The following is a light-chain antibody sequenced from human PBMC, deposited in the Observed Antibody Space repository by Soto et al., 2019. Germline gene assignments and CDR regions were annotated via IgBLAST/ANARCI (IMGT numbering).Light chain of an antibody. J-gene: IGKJ1*01. CDR1: QSVSSSY. V-gene: IGKV3-20*01. CDR2: GAS. CDR3: QQYGSSRT. Sequence: EIVLTQSPGTLSLSPGERATLSCRASQSVSSSYLAWYQQKPCQAPRLLIYGASSRATGIPDRFSGSGSGTDFTLTISRPEPEDFAVYYCQQYGSSRTFGQGTKVDIK.